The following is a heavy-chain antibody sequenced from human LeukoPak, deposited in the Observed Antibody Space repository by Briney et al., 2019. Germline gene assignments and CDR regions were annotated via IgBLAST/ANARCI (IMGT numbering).Heavy chain of an antibody. D-gene: IGHD5-24*01. V-gene: IGHV3-49*03. CDR3: TRGRGYNTEEGH. Sequence: GGSLRLSCTVSGITFVDATFSWIRQAPGKGLEWVGLIRARSYGATTEYGPSVKGRFTISRDDSKSIAYLLMNSLKTEDTAMYFCTRGRGYNTEEGHWGQGTLVTVSS. CDR2: IRARSYGATT. J-gene: IGHJ4*02. CDR1: GITFVDAT.